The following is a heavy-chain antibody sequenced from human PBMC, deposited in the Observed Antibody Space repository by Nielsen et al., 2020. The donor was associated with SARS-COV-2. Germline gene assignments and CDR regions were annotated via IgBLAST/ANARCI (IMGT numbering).Heavy chain of an antibody. CDR3: AKLGDGPGY. J-gene: IGHJ4*02. CDR1: GFTFDDYA. Sequence: SLKIPCAASGFTFDDYAMHWVRQAPGKGLEWVSGISWNSGSIGYADSVKGRFTISRDNAKNSLYLQMNSLRAEDTALYYCAKLGDGPGYWGQGTLVTVSS. CDR2: ISWNSGSI. D-gene: IGHD3-16*01. V-gene: IGHV3-9*01.